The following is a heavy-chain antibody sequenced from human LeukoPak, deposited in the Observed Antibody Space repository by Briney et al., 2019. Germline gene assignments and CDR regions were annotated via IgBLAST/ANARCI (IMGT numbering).Heavy chain of an antibody. CDR2: INWNGGST. D-gene: IGHD3-22*01. CDR1: GFTGDDNG. Sequence: PAGNLCCNASASGFTGDDNGMGWVGHGPGKGWKSVSGINWNGGSTGYADSVKGRFTISRDNAKNSLYLQMNSLRAEDTALYYCARDTKVSGTMMNYWGQGTLVTVSS. J-gene: IGHJ4*02. V-gene: IGHV3-20*03. CDR3: ARDTKVSGTMMNY.